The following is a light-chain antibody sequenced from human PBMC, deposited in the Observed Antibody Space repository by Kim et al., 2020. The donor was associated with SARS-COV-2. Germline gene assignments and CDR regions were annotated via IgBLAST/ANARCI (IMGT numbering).Light chain of an antibody. CDR1: KLGDKY. CDR2: QDN. CDR3: QAWDSSTAV. V-gene: IGLV3-1*01. J-gene: IGLJ1*01. Sequence: VSPGQTASITCSGDKLGDKYASWYQQKPGQSPVLVIYQDNKRPSGIPERFSGSNSGNTATLTISGTQAMDEADYYCQAWDSSTAVFGTGTKVTVL.